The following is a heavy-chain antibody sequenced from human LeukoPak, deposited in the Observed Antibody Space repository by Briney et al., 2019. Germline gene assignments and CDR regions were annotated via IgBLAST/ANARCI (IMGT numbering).Heavy chain of an antibody. J-gene: IGHJ6*02. V-gene: IGHV4-34*01. Sequence: SETLSLTCAVYGGSFSGYYWSWIRQPPGKGLEWIGEINHSGSTNHNPSLKSRVTISVDTSKNQFSLKLSSVTAADTAVYYCARGARIHHWYYYGVDVWGQGTTVTVSS. CDR2: INHSGST. CDR1: GGSFSGYY. D-gene: IGHD5-18*01. CDR3: ARGARIHHWYYYGVDV.